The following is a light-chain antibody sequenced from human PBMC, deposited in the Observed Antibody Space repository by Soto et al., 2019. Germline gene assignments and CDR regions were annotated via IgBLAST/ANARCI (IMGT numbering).Light chain of an antibody. V-gene: IGLV4-69*01. CDR1: SGHSRNA. CDR2: VNSDGSL. CDR3: QTWGTGIRV. J-gene: IGLJ3*02. Sequence: QSVLTQSPSTSASLGASVKLTCTLSSGHSRNAVAWHQQQPEKAPRFLLKVNSDGSLTRGDGIPRRFSASSSGAERYLTISSLQSEDEADYYCQTWGTGIRVFGGGTKVTVL.